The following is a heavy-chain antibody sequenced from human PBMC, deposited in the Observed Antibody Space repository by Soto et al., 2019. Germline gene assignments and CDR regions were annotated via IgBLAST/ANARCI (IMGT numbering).Heavy chain of an antibody. CDR2: IKQDGSEK. V-gene: IGHV3-7*03. J-gene: IGHJ6*02. CDR1: GFTFSSYW. Sequence: GGSLRLSCAASGFTFSSYWMSWVRQAPGKGLEWVANIKQDGSEKYYVDSVKGRFTISRDNAKNSLYLQMSSLRAEDTAVYYCARVPTLELELPPHYYYYGMDVWGQGTTVTVSS. CDR3: ARVPTLELELPPHYYYYGMDV. D-gene: IGHD1-7*01.